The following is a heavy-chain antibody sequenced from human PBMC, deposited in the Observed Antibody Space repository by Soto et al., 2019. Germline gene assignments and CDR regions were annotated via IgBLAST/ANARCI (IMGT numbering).Heavy chain of an antibody. CDR1: GFTFRSYD. V-gene: IGHV3-30*18. D-gene: IGHD6-13*01. CDR3: AKPIVAAGYYGMDV. Sequence: QVQLVESGGGVVQPGRSLRLSCAASGFTFRSYDMHWVRQAPGKGLEWMGVISFDGIKKYYADSVKGRFTISRASSKNKLSLKMNSLRAEDTAVYYCAKPIVAAGYYGMDVWGQGTTVTVSS. J-gene: IGHJ6*02. CDR2: ISFDGIKK.